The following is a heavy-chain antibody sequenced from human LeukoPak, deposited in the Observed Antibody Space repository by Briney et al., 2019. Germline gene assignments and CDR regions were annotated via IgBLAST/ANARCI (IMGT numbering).Heavy chain of an antibody. D-gene: IGHD1-26*01. CDR3: VRDRGSGSSQTHEFFEH. CDR2: IREDGGDI. Sequence: GGSLRLSCAASGFTFTNYWMSWVRQGQGMGPEGVAMIREDGGDIYYVGSVKGRFTISRDNAKNSLFLQMNSLRAEDTAVYYCVRDRGSGSSQTHEFFEHWGQGTLVTVSS. J-gene: IGHJ1*01. V-gene: IGHV3-7*01. CDR1: GFTFTNYW.